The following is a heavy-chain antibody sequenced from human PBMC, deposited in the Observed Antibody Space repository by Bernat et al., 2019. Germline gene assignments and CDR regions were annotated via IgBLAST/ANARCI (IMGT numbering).Heavy chain of an antibody. J-gene: IGHJ6*02. Sequence: QVQLVESGGGVVQPGRSLRLSCAASGFTFSSYGMHWVRQAPGKGLEWVAVISYDGSNKYYADSVKGRFTISRDNSKHTLYLQMNSLRAEDTAVYYCARGGDIVVVPAATLHHYNGMDVWGQGTTVTVSS. CDR3: ARGGDIVVVPAATLHHYNGMDV. CDR1: GFTFSSYG. D-gene: IGHD2-2*01. V-gene: IGHV3-30*03. CDR2: ISYDGSNK.